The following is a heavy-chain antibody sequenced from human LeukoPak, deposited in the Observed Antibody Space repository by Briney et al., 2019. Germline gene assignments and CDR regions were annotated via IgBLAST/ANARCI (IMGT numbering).Heavy chain of an antibody. CDR1: GFTFSSYW. CDR3: AREGGYDSSGYSTPNDY. Sequence: GSLRLSCAASGFTFSSYWMSWVRQAPGKGLEWVSYISSSSSTIYYADSVKGRFTISRDNSKNTLYLQMNSLRAEDTAVYYCAREGGYDSSGYSTPNDYWGQGTLVTVSS. CDR2: ISSSSSTI. V-gene: IGHV3-48*01. J-gene: IGHJ4*02. D-gene: IGHD3-22*01.